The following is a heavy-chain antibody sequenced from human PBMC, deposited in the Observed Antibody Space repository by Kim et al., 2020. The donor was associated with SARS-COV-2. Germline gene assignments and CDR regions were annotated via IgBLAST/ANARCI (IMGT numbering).Heavy chain of an antibody. D-gene: IGHD6-13*01. Sequence: SETLSLTCTVSGGSLSSSSYYWGWLRQPHGQGLEWIGTAYYIGNTYYNPSLQSRVTISVDTYQIHLSLKLGTVTAADTAVYSCARHPRDPASWSVAFYY. J-gene: IGHJ6*01. CDR3: ARHPRDPASWSVAFYY. CDR1: GGSLSSSSYY. V-gene: IGHV4-39*01. CDR2: AYYIGNT.